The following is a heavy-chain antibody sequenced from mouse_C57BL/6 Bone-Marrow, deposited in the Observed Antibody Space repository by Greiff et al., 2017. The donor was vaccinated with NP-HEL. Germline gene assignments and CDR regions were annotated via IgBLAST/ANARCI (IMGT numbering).Heavy chain of an antibody. J-gene: IGHJ1*03. CDR2: IDPENGDT. D-gene: IGHD2-2*01. V-gene: IGHV14-4*01. Sequence: EVQLQQSGAELVRPGASVKLSCTASGFNIKDDYMHWVKQRPEQGLEWIGWIDPENGDTEYASKFQGKATITADTSSNTAYLQLSSLTSEDTAVYYCTMVTTDWYFDVWGTGTTVTVSS. CDR3: TMVTTDWYFDV. CDR1: GFNIKDDY.